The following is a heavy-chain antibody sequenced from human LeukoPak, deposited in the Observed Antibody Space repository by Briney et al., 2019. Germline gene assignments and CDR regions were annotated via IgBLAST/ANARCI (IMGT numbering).Heavy chain of an antibody. D-gene: IGHD5-12*01. CDR2: IKQDGSET. Sequence: GGSLRLSCATSGFIFSNYWMSWVRQAPGKGLEWVANIKQDGSETYYVDSVKGRFTISRDDAKNSLYLQMNSLRAEDTALYYCARCVMGNSGYDLDYWGQGTLVTVSS. V-gene: IGHV3-7*01. J-gene: IGHJ4*02. CDR1: GFIFSNYW. CDR3: ARCVMGNSGYDLDY.